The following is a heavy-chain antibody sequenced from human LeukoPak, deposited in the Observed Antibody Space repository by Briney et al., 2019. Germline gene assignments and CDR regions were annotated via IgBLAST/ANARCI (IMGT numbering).Heavy chain of an antibody. D-gene: IGHD3-9*01. CDR3: ARGGYDILTGYYMYFQH. Sequence: SETLSLTCAASGYSISSGCYWGWIRQPPGKGLERIGSIYHSGSTYYNPSLKSRVTISVDTSKNHFSLNLSSVTAADTAVYYCARGGYDILTGYYMYFQHWGQGTLVSVSS. V-gene: IGHV4-38-2*01. CDR1: GYSISSGCY. CDR2: IYHSGST. J-gene: IGHJ1*01.